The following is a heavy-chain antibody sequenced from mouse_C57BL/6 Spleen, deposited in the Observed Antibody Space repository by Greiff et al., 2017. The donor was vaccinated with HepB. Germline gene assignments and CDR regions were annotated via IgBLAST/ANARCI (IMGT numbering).Heavy chain of an antibody. J-gene: IGHJ3*01. CDR2: IHPNSGST. CDR3: ARSGTVMAWFAY. D-gene: IGHD2-3*01. CDR1: GYTFTSYW. V-gene: IGHV1-64*01. Sequence: QVQLQQPGAELVKPGASVKLSCKASGYTFTSYWMHWVKQRPGQGLEWIGMIHPNSGSTNYNEKFKSKATLTVDKSSSTAYMQLSSLTSEDSAVCYCARSGTVMAWFAYWGQGTLVTVSA.